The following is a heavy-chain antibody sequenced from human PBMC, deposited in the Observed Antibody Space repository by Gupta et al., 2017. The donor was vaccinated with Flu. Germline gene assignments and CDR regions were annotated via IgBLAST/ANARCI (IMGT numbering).Heavy chain of an antibody. Sequence: TNWVRQAPGQGLEWMGKIIPTSGTTHYAHKFGDRLTISADESTTTVYLELSGLGSDDTAIYYCARMIDTPGNPWFDPWGQGTQVTVSS. V-gene: IGHV1-69*15. CDR2: IIPTSGTT. D-gene: IGHD6-13*01. J-gene: IGHJ5*02. CDR3: ARMIDTPGNPWFDP.